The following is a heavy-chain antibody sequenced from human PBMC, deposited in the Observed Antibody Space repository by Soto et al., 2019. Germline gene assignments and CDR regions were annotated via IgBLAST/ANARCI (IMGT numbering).Heavy chain of an antibody. J-gene: IGHJ3*02. CDR1: GGSISSGGYY. V-gene: IGHV4-31*03. CDR2: IYYSGST. Sequence: QVQLQESGPGLVKPSQTLSLTCTVSGGSISSGGYYWSWIRQHPGKGLEWLGYIYYSGSTYYNPSLKSRVTISVDTSKTQFSLKLSSVTAADTAVYDCARLNHDAFDIWGQGTMVTVSS. CDR3: ARLNHDAFDI.